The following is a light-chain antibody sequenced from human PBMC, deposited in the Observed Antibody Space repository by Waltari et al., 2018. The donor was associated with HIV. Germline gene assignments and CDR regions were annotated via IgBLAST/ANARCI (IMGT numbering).Light chain of an antibody. CDR3: QQYNNWLFT. J-gene: IGKJ3*01. CDR1: QNIRTT. CDR2: DAS. Sequence: EIVMTQSPATLSVSPGERVPLSCLASQNIRTTLAWYQQKPGQSPRLLIYDASTRATGIPDRFSGSGSGTDFALTISSAQSEDFAVYFCQQYNNWLFTFGPGTKVDIK. V-gene: IGKV3-15*01.